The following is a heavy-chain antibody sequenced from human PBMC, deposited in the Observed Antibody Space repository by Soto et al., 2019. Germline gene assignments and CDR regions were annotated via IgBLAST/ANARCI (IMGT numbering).Heavy chain of an antibody. V-gene: IGHV1-69*13. CDR3: ARGPPRLTGTVFDY. D-gene: IGHD1-20*01. CDR2: IIPIFGTA. J-gene: IGHJ4*02. CDR1: GGTFSSYA. Sequence: SVKVSCKASGGTFSSYAISCVRQAPGQGLEWMGGIIPIFGTANYAQKFQGRVTITADESTSTAYMELSSLRSEDTAVYYCARGPPRLTGTVFDYWGQGTLVTVSS.